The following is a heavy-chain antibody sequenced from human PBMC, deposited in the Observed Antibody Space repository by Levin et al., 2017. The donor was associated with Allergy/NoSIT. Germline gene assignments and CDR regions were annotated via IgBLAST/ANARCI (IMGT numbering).Heavy chain of an antibody. D-gene: IGHD5-18*01. Sequence: KISCKASGGTFSSYAISWVRQAPGQGLEWMGGIIPIFGTANYAQTFQGRVTITADESTSTAYMELSSLRSEDTAVYYCAREVQDRYSYGYGRDYWGQGTLVTVSS. CDR1: GGTFSSYA. CDR2: IIPIFGTA. J-gene: IGHJ4*02. V-gene: IGHV1-69*01. CDR3: AREVQDRYSYGYGRDY.